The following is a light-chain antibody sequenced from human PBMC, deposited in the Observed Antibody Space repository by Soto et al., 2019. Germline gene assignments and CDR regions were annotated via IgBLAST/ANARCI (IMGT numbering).Light chain of an antibody. CDR2: ETS. J-gene: IGKJ3*01. CDR1: QNIRSN. V-gene: IGKV3-15*01. CDR3: QQYNNWPPFT. Sequence: EIEMTQSPGTQSGSPEERATLSCRDSQNIRSNLAWHQQKPGQAPRLLIYETSTRAPGIPARFSGSGSGTEFTLTICSLQSEDFAVYHCQQYNNWPPFTFGPGTKVDIK.